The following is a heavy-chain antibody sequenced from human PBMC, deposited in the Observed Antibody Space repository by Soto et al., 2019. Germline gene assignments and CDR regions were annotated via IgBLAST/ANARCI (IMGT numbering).Heavy chain of an antibody. CDR1: GDSIARGAYY. D-gene: IGHD6-13*01. J-gene: IGHJ4*02. CDR2: IYYRGNT. V-gene: IGHV4-31*02. CDR3: ARSGYGSTDFDH. Sequence: SSETLSLTXTVSGDSIARGAYYWTWIRQHPGQGLEWLGYIYYRGNTYYNPSLESRVSISLDTSENQFSLKLTSVTAADTAVYYCARSGYGSTDFDHWGQGTRVTVSS.